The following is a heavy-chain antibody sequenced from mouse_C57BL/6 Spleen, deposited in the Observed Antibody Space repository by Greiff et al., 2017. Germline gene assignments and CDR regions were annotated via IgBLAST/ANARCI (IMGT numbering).Heavy chain of an antibody. V-gene: IGHV1-7*01. J-gene: IGHJ4*01. CDR3: ARSFPIYYAMDY. CDR2: INPSSGYT. CDR1: GYTFPSYW. D-gene: IGHD1-2*01. Sequence: VQLQQSGAELAKPGASVKLSCKASGYTFPSYWMNWVKQRPGQDLAWIGYINPSSGYTKYNQKFKDQATLTADKSSSTAYMQLSSLTYEDSAVYYCARSFPIYYAMDYWGQGTSVTVSS.